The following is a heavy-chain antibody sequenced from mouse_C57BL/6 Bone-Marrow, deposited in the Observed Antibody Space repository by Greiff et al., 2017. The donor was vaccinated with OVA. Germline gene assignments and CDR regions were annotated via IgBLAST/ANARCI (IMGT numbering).Heavy chain of an antibody. CDR1: GYTFTSFG. J-gene: IGHJ2*01. CDR2: IYPRSGNT. D-gene: IGHD2-5*01. CDR3: ARKGYSNYDY. Sequence: QVQLQQSGAELARPGASVKLACKASGYTFTSFGISWVKQRTGQGLEWIGEIYPRSGNTYYNEKFKGKATLTADKSSSTAYMELRSLTSEDSAVYFCARKGYSNYDYWGQGTTLTVSS. V-gene: IGHV1-81*01.